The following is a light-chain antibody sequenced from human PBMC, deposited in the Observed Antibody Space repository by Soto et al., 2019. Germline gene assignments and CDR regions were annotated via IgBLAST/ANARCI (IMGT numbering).Light chain of an antibody. CDR2: GAS. CDR3: QQYNDWPLT. CDR1: QSVSSN. Sequence: EVVMTQSPATLSVSPGERATLSCRASQSVSSNLAWYQQKPGQAPRLLIYGASTSATGIPARFSGSGSGTDFTLTISSLQSEDFVFYYCQQYNDWPLTFGGGTKVEIK. V-gene: IGKV3-15*01. J-gene: IGKJ4*01.